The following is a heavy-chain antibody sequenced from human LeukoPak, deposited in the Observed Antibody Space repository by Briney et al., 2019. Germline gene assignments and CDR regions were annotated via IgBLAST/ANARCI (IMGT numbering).Heavy chain of an antibody. V-gene: IGHV3-7*01. Sequence: TGGSLRLSCVASGFPFSSYWMTWVRQAPGKGLEWVANIKQDGSKKSYVDSVKGRLTISRDNSKNTLYLQMNSLRAEDTAVYYCAREGPRGNSQFDYWGQGTLVTVSS. J-gene: IGHJ4*02. CDR2: IKQDGSKK. CDR1: GFPFSSYW. D-gene: IGHD2/OR15-2a*01. CDR3: AREGPRGNSQFDY.